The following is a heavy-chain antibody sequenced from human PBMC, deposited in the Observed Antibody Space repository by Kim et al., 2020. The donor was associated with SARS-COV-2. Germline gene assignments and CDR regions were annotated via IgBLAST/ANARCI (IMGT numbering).Heavy chain of an antibody. CDR2: I. CDR3: ARLMTAVTTSWGPWGWYFDL. CDR1: GYSFTSYW. Sequence: GESLKISCKGSGYSFTSYWIGWVRQMPGKGLEWMGIIYSPSFQGQVTISADKSISTAYLQWSSLKASDTAMYYCARLMTAVTTSWGPWGWYFDLWGRGTLVTVSS. V-gene: IGHV5-51*01. J-gene: IGHJ2*01. D-gene: IGHD4-17*01.